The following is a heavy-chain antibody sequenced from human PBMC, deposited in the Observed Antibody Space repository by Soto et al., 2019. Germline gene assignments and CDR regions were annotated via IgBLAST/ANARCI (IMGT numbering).Heavy chain of an antibody. CDR1: GFSLSTSGVG. CDR2: IYWDDDK. Sequence: QITLKESGPTLVKPTQTLTLTCTFSGFSLSTSGVGVGWIRQPPGKALEWLALIYWDDDKRYSPSLKSRLTITQDTSKNQLVLTMTYMDPVDTATYSCALTYYGSGSYYNVRWFDPWGQGTLVTVSS. J-gene: IGHJ5*02. V-gene: IGHV2-5*02. D-gene: IGHD3-10*01. CDR3: ALTYYGSGSYYNVRWFDP.